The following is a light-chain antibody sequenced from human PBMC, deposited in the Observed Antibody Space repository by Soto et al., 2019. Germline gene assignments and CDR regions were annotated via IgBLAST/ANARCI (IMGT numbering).Light chain of an antibody. CDR2: GSS. J-gene: IGKJ2*01. CDR3: QQGYSSPHA. Sequence: DIQMTQSPSSLSTSVGYRVTITCVASQSVRTYLNWYQQKPGKPPKLLISGSSRLQGGVPSRFSGSGSGTDFTLIISSLQPEDVETYYCQQGYSSPHAFGQGTKVDIK. CDR1: QSVRTY. V-gene: IGKV1-39*01.